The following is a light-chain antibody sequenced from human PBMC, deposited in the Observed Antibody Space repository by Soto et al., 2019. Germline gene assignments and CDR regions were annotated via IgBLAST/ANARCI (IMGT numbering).Light chain of an antibody. CDR3: QSYDSSLSGWV. J-gene: IGLJ3*02. Sequence: QSVLTQPPSVSGAPGQRVTISCTGSSSNIGAGYDVHWYQQLPGTAPKLLIYGNSNRPSGVPDRFSGSKSGTSASLAITGLQAEDEADYYCQSYDSSLSGWVFGGGTNSPS. V-gene: IGLV1-40*01. CDR2: GNS. CDR1: SSNIGAGYD.